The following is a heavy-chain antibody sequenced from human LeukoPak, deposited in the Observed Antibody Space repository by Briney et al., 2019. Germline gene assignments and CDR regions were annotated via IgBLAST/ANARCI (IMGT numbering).Heavy chain of an antibody. D-gene: IGHD1-1*01. Sequence: VASVKVSCKASGYTFTAYYVHWVRQAPGQGPEWMGWINSNTGDTGYAQKFQGRVTMTRDTSISTLYMDLSSLRSDDTAVYYCARYSLRSNWHFDYWGQGTLVTVSS. CDR1: GYTFTAYY. V-gene: IGHV1-2*02. CDR3: ARYSLRSNWHFDY. CDR2: INSNTGDT. J-gene: IGHJ4*02.